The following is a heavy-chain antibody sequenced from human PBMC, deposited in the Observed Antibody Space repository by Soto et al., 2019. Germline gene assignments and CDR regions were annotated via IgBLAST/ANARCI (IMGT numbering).Heavy chain of an antibody. CDR3: ARGSSWFDT. CDR2: IYFAGST. J-gene: IGHJ5*01. D-gene: IGHD1-26*01. V-gene: IGHV4-59*11. CDR1: SGSPSPHY. Sequence: SETMSLTCTVSSGSPSPHYWSWIRQSQGKGLGRIAYIYFAGSTNYIPSLKSRVTISIDTSKNQFSLKLTSVTAADTAVYYCARGSSWFDTWGQGTLVTVSS.